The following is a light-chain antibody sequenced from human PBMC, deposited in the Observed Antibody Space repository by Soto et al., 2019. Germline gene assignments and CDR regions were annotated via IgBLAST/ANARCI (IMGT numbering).Light chain of an antibody. CDR3: ATWDDSLSGYV. J-gene: IGLJ1*01. CDR1: SSSIGSNS. V-gene: IGLV1-47*02. Sequence: QSVLTQPPSASGTPGQRVTISCSGSSSSIGSNSVYWYQHLPGTAPQLLIYYNSQRPSGVPDRFSGSKSGTSASLAISGLRSEDEADYYCATWDDSLSGYVFGTGTKVPVL. CDR2: YNS.